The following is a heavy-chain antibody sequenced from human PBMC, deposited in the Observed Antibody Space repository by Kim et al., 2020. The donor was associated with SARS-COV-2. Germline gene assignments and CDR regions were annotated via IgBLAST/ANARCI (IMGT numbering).Heavy chain of an antibody. Sequence: GGSLRLSCTGSGFTFSTYAMYWVRQAPGKGLEWVVVISYDGSDKYYADSVKGRFTISRDNSKNTLDLQMNSLRAEDTAVYYRARPLSSSRHALDIWGQGT. CDR1: GFTFSTYA. V-gene: IGHV3-30*04. D-gene: IGHD6-13*01. CDR2: ISYDGSDK. J-gene: IGHJ3*02. CDR3: ARPLSSSRHALDI.